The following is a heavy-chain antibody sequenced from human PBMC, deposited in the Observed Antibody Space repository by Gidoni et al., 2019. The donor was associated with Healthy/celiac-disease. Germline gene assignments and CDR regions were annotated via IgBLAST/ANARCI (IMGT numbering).Heavy chain of an antibody. Sequence: QVQLVQSGAEVKKPGSSVKVSCKASGGTFSSYAISWVRQAPGQGLEWMGGIIPIFGTANYAQKFQGRVTITADESTSTAYMELSSLRSEDTAVYYCARADPWGTRNIAALGWFDPWGQGTLVTVSS. CDR2: IIPIFGTA. D-gene: IGHD6-13*01. J-gene: IGHJ5*02. CDR3: ARADPWGTRNIAALGWFDP. V-gene: IGHV1-69*01. CDR1: GGTFSSYA.